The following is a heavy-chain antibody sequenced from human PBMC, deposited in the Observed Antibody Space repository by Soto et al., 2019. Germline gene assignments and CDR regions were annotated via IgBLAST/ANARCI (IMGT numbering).Heavy chain of an antibody. CDR3: ATLRGVAPHSGSPLDS. J-gene: IGHJ4*02. Sequence: QIQLVESGGGVVQPGRSLRLSCAASGFTFSTYTLHWVRQAPGKGPEWVALTSYDGNIQYYADSVKGRFTISRDNSKNPLYLPMDSLRPEDTAVYYCATLRGVAPHSGSPLDSWGQGTLVTVSS. CDR2: TSYDGNIQ. V-gene: IGHV3-30-3*01. D-gene: IGHD2-15*01. CDR1: GFTFSTYT.